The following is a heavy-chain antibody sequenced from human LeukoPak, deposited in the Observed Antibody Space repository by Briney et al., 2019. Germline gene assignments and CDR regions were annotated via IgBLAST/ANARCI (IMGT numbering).Heavy chain of an antibody. J-gene: IGHJ6*03. CDR1: GYTFTGYY. CDR2: INPNSGGT. CDR3: ASPPRFGAVYYYMDV. Sequence: GASVKVSCNASGYTFTGYYMHWVRQAPGQGLEWMGWINPNSGGTNYAQKFQGRVTMTRDTSISTAYMELSRLRSDDTAVYYCASPPRFGAVYYYMDVWGKGTTVTVSS. D-gene: IGHD3-16*01. V-gene: IGHV1-2*02.